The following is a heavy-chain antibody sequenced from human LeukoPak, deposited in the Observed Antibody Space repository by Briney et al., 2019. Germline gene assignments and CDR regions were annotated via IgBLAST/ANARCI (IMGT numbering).Heavy chain of an antibody. V-gene: IGHV3-23*01. D-gene: IGHD3-10*01. J-gene: IGHJ4*02. CDR2: ISGRGDNT. CDR1: GFTFSGYA. CDR3: AKYYYGSGSYRSPLDY. Sequence: GGSLRLSCAAAGFTFSGYAMNWVRQAPGKGLEWVSAISGRGDNTYYADSVKGRFTISRDNSKNTLYLQMNGLRAEDTAVYYCAKYYYGSGSYRSPLDYWGQGTLVTVSS.